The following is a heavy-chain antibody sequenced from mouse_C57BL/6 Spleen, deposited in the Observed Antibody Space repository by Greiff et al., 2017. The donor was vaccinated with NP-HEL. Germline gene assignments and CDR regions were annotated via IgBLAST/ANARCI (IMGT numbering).Heavy chain of an antibody. CDR3: ERHPPLGNYYFDY. J-gene: IGHJ2*01. CDR1: GFTFSSYG. D-gene: IGHD2-1*01. V-gene: IGHV5-6*01. CDR2: ISSGGSYT. Sequence: EVMLVESGGDLVKPGGSLKLSCAASGFTFSSYGMSWVRQTPDKRLEWVATISSGGSYTYYPDSVTGRFTISRDNAKNTLYLQMSSLKSEDTAMYYCERHPPLGNYYFDYWGQGTTLTVSS.